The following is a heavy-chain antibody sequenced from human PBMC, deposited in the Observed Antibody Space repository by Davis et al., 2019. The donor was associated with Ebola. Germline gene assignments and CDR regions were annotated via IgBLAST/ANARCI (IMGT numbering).Heavy chain of an antibody. CDR3: ARGWFRAGMDV. Sequence: HSQTLSLTCAISGDSVSSNSGAWNWIRQSPSRGLEWLGRTYYSSKWYKDYAVSVKSRITINPDTAKNQFSLQLNSVIPEDTALYYCARGWFRAGMDVWGEGTTVTVSS. CDR1: GDSVSSNSGA. CDR2: TYYSSKWYK. D-gene: IGHD3-10*01. J-gene: IGHJ6*04. V-gene: IGHV6-1*01.